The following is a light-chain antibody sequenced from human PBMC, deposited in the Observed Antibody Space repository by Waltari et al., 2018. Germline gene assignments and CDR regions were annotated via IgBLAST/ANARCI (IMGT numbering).Light chain of an antibody. Sequence: DIQLIQSPSSQSASVRDRFTIPCRASQSTSNWLAWPQQKPGKAPKLLISKASTLESGVPSRFSGSGSGTEFTLTISSLQPDDFATYYCQQYNSYSLLTFGGGTKVEIK. J-gene: IGKJ4*01. CDR3: QQYNSYSLLT. CDR1: QSTSNW. V-gene: IGKV1-5*03. CDR2: KAS.